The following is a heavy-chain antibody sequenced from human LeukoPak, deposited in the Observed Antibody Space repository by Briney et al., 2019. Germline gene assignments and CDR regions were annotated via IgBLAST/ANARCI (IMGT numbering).Heavy chain of an antibody. Sequence: GGSLRLSCTASGFTFGDYAMSWVRQAPGKGLEWVGFIRSKAYGGTTEYAASVKGRFTISRDDSKSIAYLQVNSLKTEDTAVYYCTRVNRDAFDIWGQGTMVTVSS. CDR3: TRVNRDAFDI. J-gene: IGHJ3*02. CDR1: GFTFGDYA. CDR2: IRSKAYGGTT. V-gene: IGHV3-49*04.